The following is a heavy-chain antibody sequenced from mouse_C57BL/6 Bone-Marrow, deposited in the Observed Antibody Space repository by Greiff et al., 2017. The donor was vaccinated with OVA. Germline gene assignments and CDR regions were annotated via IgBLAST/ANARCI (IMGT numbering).Heavy chain of an antibody. Sequence: QVQLKESGPGLVAPSQSLSITCTVSGFSLTSYGVHWVRQPPGKGLEWLVVIWSDGSTTYNSALKSRLSISKDNSKSQAFLKKNSLQTDDTAMYYCARKDYGHGGSAMDYWGQGTSVTVSS. CDR1: GFSLTSYG. V-gene: IGHV2-6*02. CDR3: ARKDYGHGGSAMDY. D-gene: IGHD1-1*02. J-gene: IGHJ4*01. CDR2: IWSDGST.